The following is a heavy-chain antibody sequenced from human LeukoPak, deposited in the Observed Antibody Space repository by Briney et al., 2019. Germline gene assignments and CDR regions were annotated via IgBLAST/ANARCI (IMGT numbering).Heavy chain of an antibody. CDR3: ASDLEEPYRSPFDY. J-gene: IGHJ4*02. CDR2: ISSSGSTI. V-gene: IGHV3-48*03. D-gene: IGHD1/OR15-1a*01. CDR1: GFTFSSYE. Sequence: GGSLRLSCAASGFTFSSYEMNWVRQAPGKGLEWVSYISSSGSTIYYADSVKGRFTIPRDNAKNSLYLQMNSLRAEDTAVYYCASDLEEPYRSPFDYWGQGTLVTVSS.